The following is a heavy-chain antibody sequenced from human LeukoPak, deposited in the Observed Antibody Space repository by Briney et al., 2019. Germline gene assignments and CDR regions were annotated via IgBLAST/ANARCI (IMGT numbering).Heavy chain of an antibody. Sequence: GGSLRLSCAASGFTFNTYWMHWVRQAPGKGLMWVSRINVDGSSTTYADPVKGRFTISRDNAKNTLYLQMNSLRAEDTAVYYCSSGGQAYYWFDCWGQGTLVTVSS. J-gene: IGHJ4*02. CDR3: SSGGQAYYWFDC. D-gene: IGHD1-26*01. V-gene: IGHV3-74*01. CDR2: INVDGSST. CDR1: GFTFNTYW.